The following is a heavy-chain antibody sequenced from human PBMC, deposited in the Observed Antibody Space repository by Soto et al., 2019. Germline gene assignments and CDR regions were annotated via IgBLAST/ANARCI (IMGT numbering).Heavy chain of an antibody. J-gene: IGHJ5*02. V-gene: IGHV4-59*08. CDR1: GGSLSPYY. Sequence: QVQLQESGPGLVEPSGTLSLTCTVSGGSLSPYYWSWIRQPPGKGLQWLGYISYTGRSDYNPSLNNRLTMSVDTSKNQFSLTLSSVTAADTAIYYCARHDVYNSDWHWRGWFDPWGQGTLVTVSS. CDR2: ISYTGRS. D-gene: IGHD6-19*01. CDR3: ARHDVYNSDWHWRGWFDP.